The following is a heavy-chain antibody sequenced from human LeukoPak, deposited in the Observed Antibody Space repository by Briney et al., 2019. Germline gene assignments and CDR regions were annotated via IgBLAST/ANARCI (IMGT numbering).Heavy chain of an antibody. Sequence: PSETLSLTCTVSGGSISSYYWSWIRQPPGKGLEWIGYIYYSGSTNYNPSLKSRVTISVDTSKNQFSLELSSVTAADTAVYYCARGPFRGFDYWGQGTLVTVSS. V-gene: IGHV4-59*01. D-gene: IGHD3-10*01. CDR2: IYYSGST. CDR1: GGSISSYY. J-gene: IGHJ4*02. CDR3: ARGPFRGFDY.